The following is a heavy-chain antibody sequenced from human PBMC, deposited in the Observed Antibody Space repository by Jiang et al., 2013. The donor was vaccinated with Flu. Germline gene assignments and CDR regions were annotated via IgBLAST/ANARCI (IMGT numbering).Heavy chain of an antibody. J-gene: IGHJ4*02. Sequence: LAQTLSLTCAISGDSVSNGGSTWNWVRQSPSGGLEWLGRTYSRSKWITDYAVSMRGRITISPDTSKNQFSLQLDSVIPEDTAVYYCTRDPSHCFSCLDSWGQGTLVTVSS. CDR3: TRDPSHCFSCLDS. D-gene: IGHD2-15*01. CDR2: TYSRSKWIT. CDR1: GDSVSNGGST. V-gene: IGHV6-1*01.